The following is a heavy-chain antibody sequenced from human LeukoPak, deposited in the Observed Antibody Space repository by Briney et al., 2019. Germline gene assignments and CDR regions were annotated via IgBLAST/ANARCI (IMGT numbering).Heavy chain of an antibody. J-gene: IGHJ5*02. CDR1: GFTFSSYA. D-gene: IGHD3-3*01. CDR2: ISGSGGST. V-gene: IGHV3-23*01. Sequence: PGGSLRLSCAASGFTFSSYAMSWVRQAPGKGLEWVSAISGSGGSTYYADSVKGRFTISRDNSKNTLYLQMNSLRAEDTAVYYCAKDEKRITIFGVVKWFDPWGQGTLVTVSS. CDR3: AKDEKRITIFGVVKWFDP.